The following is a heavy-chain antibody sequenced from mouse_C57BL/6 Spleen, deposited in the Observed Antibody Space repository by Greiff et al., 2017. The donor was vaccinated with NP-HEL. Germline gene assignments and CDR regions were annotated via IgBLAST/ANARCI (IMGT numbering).Heavy chain of an antibody. CDR2: INYDGSST. CDR3: ARDRDYYGSGAYFDV. J-gene: IGHJ1*03. CDR1: GFTFSDYY. V-gene: IGHV5-16*01. Sequence: EVKVVESEGGLVQPGSSMKLSCTASGFTFSDYYMAWVRQVPEKGLEWVANINYDGSSTYYLDSLKSRFIISRDNAKNILYLQMSSLKSEDTATYYCARDRDYYGSGAYFDVWGTGTTVTVSS. D-gene: IGHD1-1*01.